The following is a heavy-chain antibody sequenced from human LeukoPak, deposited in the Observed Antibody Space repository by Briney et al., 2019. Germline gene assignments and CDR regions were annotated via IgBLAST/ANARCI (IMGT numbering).Heavy chain of an antibody. CDR3: AKYGYSYGGNYYGLDV. Sequence: GGSLRLSCAASGFTFSSYAMSWVRQAPGKGLEWVSAISGSGGSTYYADSVKGRFTISRDNSKNTLCLQMNSLRAEDTAVYYCAKYGYSYGGNYYGLDVWGQGTTVTVSS. J-gene: IGHJ6*02. CDR1: GFTFSSYA. D-gene: IGHD5-18*01. V-gene: IGHV3-23*01. CDR2: ISGSGGST.